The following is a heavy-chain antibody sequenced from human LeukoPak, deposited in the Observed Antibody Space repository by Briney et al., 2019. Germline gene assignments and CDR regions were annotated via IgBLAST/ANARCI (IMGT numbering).Heavy chain of an antibody. J-gene: IGHJ6*02. CDR3: AWYGVTHGLDV. CDR1: GLSLSNYW. D-gene: IGHD3-10*01. Sequence: RSGGSLRLSCAASGLSLSNYWMSWVRQAPGKGLEWVANINQDGSDKYYVDSVMGRFTISKDNAKNSVYLQMNSLRPEDTAIYYCAWYGVTHGLDVWGQGTTVTVSS. CDR2: INQDGSDK. V-gene: IGHV3-7*01.